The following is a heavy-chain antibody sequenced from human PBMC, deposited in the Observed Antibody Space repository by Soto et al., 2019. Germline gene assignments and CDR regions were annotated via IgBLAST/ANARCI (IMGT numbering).Heavy chain of an antibody. J-gene: IGHJ4*02. CDR1: GGSISTSSPY. CDR2: IYYSGST. Sequence: SETLSLTCTVSGGSISTSSPYWYWFRQPPGKGLEWIGSIYYSGSTYYNPSLKSRVTMSVDTSKNQFSLWLSSVTAADTAVYYCARSMTTVTTNDYWGQGSLVT. CDR3: ARSMTTVTTNDY. D-gene: IGHD4-17*01. V-gene: IGHV4-39*07.